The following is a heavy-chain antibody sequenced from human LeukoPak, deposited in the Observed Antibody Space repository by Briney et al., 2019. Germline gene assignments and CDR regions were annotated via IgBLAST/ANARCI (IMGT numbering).Heavy chain of an antibody. D-gene: IGHD2-2*02. J-gene: IGHJ6*03. CDR3: ARDLTVSSAIIVYYHMDV. CDR1: GGSVNTGTYY. V-gene: IGHV4-61*02. Sequence: SETLSLTCTVSGGSVNTGTYYWCWIRQPAGKGLEWIGRISTSGATTYNPSLKSRVTISLDTSKNHFSLKLTSVTAADTAVYYCARDLTVSSAIIVYYHMDVWGKGTSVTVSS. CDR2: ISTSGAT.